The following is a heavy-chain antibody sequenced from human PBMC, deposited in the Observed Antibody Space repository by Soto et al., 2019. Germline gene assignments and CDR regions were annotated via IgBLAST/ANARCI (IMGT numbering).Heavy chain of an antibody. CDR1: GGTFTKYA. J-gene: IGHJ3*01. D-gene: IGHD6-19*01. V-gene: IGHV1-69*01. CDR3: ASGVGGLGGSSGWPDYAFDV. Sequence: QLQLVQSGAAVRKPGSSLKVSCKASGGTFTKYAITWVLQAPRQGLEWMGGIVPLPGTTNYAQKFRGRVTISADESTSTAYLELSSLRSEDTAVYYCASGVGGLGGSSGWPDYAFDVWGQGTMVIVSS. CDR2: IVPLPGTT.